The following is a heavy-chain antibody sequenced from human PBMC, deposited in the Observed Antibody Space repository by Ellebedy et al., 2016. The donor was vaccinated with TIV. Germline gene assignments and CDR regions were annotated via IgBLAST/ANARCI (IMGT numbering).Heavy chain of an antibody. CDR1: GGSVSSGSHY. CDR3: AGGSYTPYGMDV. D-gene: IGHD3-10*01. V-gene: IGHV4-61*01. Sequence: SETLSLTCTVSGGSVSSGSHYWSWIRQPPGKGLEWLGYSYYIGTTNYNPSLKSRVTISEDASKNQFSLRLTSVTAADTAVYYCAGGSYTPYGMDVWGRGTTVIVSS. CDR2: SYYIGTT. J-gene: IGHJ6*02.